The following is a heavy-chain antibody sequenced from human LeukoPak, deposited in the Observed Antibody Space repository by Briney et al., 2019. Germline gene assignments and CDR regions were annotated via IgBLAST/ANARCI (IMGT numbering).Heavy chain of an antibody. J-gene: IGHJ4*02. CDR2: ISYDGSNK. Sequence: PGGSLRLSCAASGFTFSSYAMHWVRQAPGKGLEWVAVISYDGSNKHYADSVKGRFTISRDNAKNSLYLQMNSLRAEDTAVYYCARQMYYDFWSGYSTFDYWSQGTLVTVSP. CDR3: ARQMYYDFWSGYSTFDY. CDR1: GFTFSSYA. D-gene: IGHD3-3*01. V-gene: IGHV3-30-3*01.